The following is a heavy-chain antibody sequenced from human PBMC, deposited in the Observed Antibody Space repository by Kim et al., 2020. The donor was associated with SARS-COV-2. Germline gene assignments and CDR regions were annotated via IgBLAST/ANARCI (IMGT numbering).Heavy chain of an antibody. CDR3: ARETGSASLWYFDH. CDR2: ITSSSNRI. CDR1: RFTFTSYD. V-gene: IGHV3-48*02. Sequence: GGSLRLSCAASRFTFTSYDMNWVRQAPGKGLEWISFITSSSNRIHYADSVKGRFTISRDNAKNSLYLQMDSLRDEDTAVYYCARETGSASLWYFDHWGRGTLVTVSS. D-gene: IGHD3-10*01. J-gene: IGHJ2*01.